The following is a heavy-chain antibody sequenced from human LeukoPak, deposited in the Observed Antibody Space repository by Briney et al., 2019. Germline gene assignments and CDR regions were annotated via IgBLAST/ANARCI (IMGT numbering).Heavy chain of an antibody. Sequence: PSETLSFTCTVSGDSISSNIFYWGWIRQPPGKGLEWIGSIFYSGTTYFNPSLKSRVTISIDTSKNQFSLNLSSVTAADTAVYYCARDLDEAARKNWFDPWGQGTLVTVSS. CDR3: ARDLDEAARKNWFDP. J-gene: IGHJ5*02. V-gene: IGHV4-39*07. D-gene: IGHD6-6*01. CDR1: GDSISSNIFY. CDR2: IFYSGTT.